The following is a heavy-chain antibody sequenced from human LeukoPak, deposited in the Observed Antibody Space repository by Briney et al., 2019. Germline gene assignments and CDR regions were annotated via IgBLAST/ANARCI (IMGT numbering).Heavy chain of an antibody. CDR2: IYRSGNT. CDR1: GYSISSGHY. CDR3: ARVYPEYYDSSDAFDI. Sequence: SETLSLTCGVSGYSISSGHYWGWIRQPPGKGLEWIGSIYRSGNTYYNPSLKSRVTISVDTSKNQFSLKVTSVTAADTTVYYCARVYPEYYDSSDAFDIWGQGTLVTVSS. D-gene: IGHD3-22*01. J-gene: IGHJ3*02. V-gene: IGHV4-38-2*01.